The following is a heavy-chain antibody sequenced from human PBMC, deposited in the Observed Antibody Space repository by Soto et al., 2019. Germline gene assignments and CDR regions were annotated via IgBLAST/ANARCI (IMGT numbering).Heavy chain of an antibody. D-gene: IGHD3-22*01. CDR2: IIPIFGTA. Sequence: GASVKVSCKASGGTFSSYAISWVRQAPGQGLEWMGGIIPIFGTANYAQKFQGRVTITADESTSTAYMELSSLRSEDTAVYYCASPSNYYDSSSYSIDRPFDYWDQGTLVTVPQ. J-gene: IGHJ4*02. CDR3: ASPSNYYDSSSYSIDRPFDY. CDR1: GGTFSSYA. V-gene: IGHV1-69*13.